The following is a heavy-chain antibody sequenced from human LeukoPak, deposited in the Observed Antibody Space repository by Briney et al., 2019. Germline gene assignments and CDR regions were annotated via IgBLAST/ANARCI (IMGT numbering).Heavy chain of an antibody. CDR2: ISGSGGST. V-gene: IGHV3-23*01. Sequence: PGGSLRLSCAASGFTFSSYAMSWVRRAPGKGLEWVSAISGSGGSTYYADSVKGRFTISRDNSKNTLYLQMNSLRAEDTAVYYCARVRTLGYSSSWYADYWGQGTLVTVSS. J-gene: IGHJ4*02. D-gene: IGHD6-13*01. CDR3: ARVRTLGYSSSWYADY. CDR1: GFTFSSYA.